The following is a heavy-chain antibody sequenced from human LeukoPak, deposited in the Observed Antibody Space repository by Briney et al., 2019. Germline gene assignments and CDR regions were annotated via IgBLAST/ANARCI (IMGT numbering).Heavy chain of an antibody. J-gene: IGHJ1*01. Sequence: GGSLRLSCAVSGFTFSSDWMHWVRQAPGKGLVWVSRIKSDGKTNYADSVKGRFTISRDNAKNTVSLQMNSLRAEDTGVYYCARAPSEIGGYYPEYVRHWGQGTLVTVSS. CDR3: ARAPSEIGGYYPEYVRH. V-gene: IGHV3-74*01. D-gene: IGHD3-22*01. CDR1: GFTFSSDW. CDR2: IKSDGKT.